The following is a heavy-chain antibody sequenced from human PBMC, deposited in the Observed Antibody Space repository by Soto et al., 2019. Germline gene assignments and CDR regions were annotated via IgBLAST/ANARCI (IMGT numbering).Heavy chain of an antibody. CDR3: AKNQGVELVPLATVDWFDP. J-gene: IGHJ5*02. CDR2: ISGSGFKK. D-gene: IGHD1-26*01. Sequence: GRSLTPSXAASGLTSENSGTSWGRHPPGKGMEWISSISGSGFKKYYADSVKGRFTISRGNSKSTVYLELNNLSAEDTAVYHCAKNQGVELVPLATVDWFDPWGQGSVVTVSS. CDR1: GLTSENSG. V-gene: IGHV3-23*01.